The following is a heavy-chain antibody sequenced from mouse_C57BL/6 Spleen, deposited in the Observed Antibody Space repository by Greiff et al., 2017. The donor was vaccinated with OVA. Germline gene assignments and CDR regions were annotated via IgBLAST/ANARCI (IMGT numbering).Heavy chain of an antibody. V-gene: IGHV1-81*01. CDR2: IYPRSGNT. CDR3: ARGNYSNYGGAMDY. Sequence: QVQLQQSGAELARPGASVKLSCKASGYTFTSYGISWVKQRTGQGLEWIGEIYPRSGNTYYNEKFKGKATLTADKSSSTAYMELRSLTSEDSAVYVCARGNYSNYGGAMDYWGQGTSVTVSS. D-gene: IGHD2-5*01. CDR1: GYTFTSYG. J-gene: IGHJ4*01.